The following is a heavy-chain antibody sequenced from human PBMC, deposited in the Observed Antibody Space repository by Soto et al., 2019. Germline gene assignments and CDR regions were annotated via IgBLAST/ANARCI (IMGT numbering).Heavy chain of an antibody. J-gene: IGHJ3*02. Sequence: SQTLSLTCAISGDSVSSNSAAWNWIRQSPPRGLEWLGRTYYRSKWYNDYAVSVKSRITINPDTSKNQFSLQLNSVTPEDTAVYYCASAWLELRRGGIDAFDIWGQGTMLTVSS. CDR3: ASAWLELRRGGIDAFDI. CDR2: TYYRSKWYN. CDR1: GDSVSSNSAA. D-gene: IGHD1-7*01. V-gene: IGHV6-1*01.